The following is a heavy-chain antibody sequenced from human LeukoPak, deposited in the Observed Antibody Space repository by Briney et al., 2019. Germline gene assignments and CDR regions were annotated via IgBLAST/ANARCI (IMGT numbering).Heavy chain of an antibody. CDR3: ARYIVVVPAAKSAFDY. CDR2: INHSGST. D-gene: IGHD2-2*01. Sequence: SETLSLTCAVYGGSLSGYYWSWIRQPPGKGLEWIGEINHSGSTNYNPSLKSRVTISVDTSKNQFSLKLSSVTAADTAVYYCARYIVVVPAAKSAFDYWGQGTLVAVSS. V-gene: IGHV4-34*01. CDR1: GGSLSGYY. J-gene: IGHJ4*02.